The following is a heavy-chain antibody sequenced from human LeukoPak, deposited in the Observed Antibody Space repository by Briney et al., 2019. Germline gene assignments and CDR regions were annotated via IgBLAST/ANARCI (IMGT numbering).Heavy chain of an antibody. J-gene: IGHJ4*02. CDR2: MKQDGSEK. D-gene: IGHD3-22*01. CDR1: GFTFSNSW. Sequence: GGSLRLSCAASGFTFSNSWMSWVRQAPGKGLEWVANMKQDGSEKYYVDSVKGRFTISRDNAKNSLYLQMNSLRAEDTAVYYCARDLYRIVVVPHYFDYWGQGTLVTVSS. CDR3: ARDLYRIVVVPHYFDY. V-gene: IGHV3-7*01.